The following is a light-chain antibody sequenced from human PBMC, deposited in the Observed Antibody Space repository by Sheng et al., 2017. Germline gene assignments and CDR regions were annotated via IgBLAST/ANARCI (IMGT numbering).Light chain of an antibody. CDR1: QGISTF. Sequence: IHLTQSPSSLSASIGDTVTITCRATQGISTFLAWYQQKPGKAPKLLIYSASTLQSGVPSRFSGSGSGTEFTLTISSLQPEDFATYYCQQGNTYPVFPFGPGTKVYMK. CDR3: QQGNTYPVFP. J-gene: IGKJ3*01. V-gene: IGKV1-9*01. CDR2: SAS.